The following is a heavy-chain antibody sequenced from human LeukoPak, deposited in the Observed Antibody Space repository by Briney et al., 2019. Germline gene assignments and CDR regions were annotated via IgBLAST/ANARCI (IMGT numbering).Heavy chain of an antibody. D-gene: IGHD2-2*01. J-gene: IGHJ4*02. V-gene: IGHV1-69*06. CDR1: GDTFSSYD. Sequence: SVKVSCKASGDTFSSYDISWVRQAPGQGLEWMVGIMPISGTANYAQKFQGRVTITADKPTNTAYMELSGLRSEDTAVYYCASGRTDIVVVPATLRNYYFDYCGQGTLVTVSS. CDR3: ASGRTDIVVVPATLRNYYFDY. CDR2: IMPISGTA.